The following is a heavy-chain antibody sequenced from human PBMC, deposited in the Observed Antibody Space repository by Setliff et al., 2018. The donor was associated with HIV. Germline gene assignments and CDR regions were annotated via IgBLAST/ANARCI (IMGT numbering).Heavy chain of an antibody. CDR1: GYSISSGYY. J-gene: IGHJ4*02. CDR3: TVYNTGSSKDHY. Sequence: SETLSLTCAVSGYSISSGYYWSWIRQPPGKGLEWIGYMYYSGNTNYNPSIKSRVTISVDTSKNQFSLKLNSVTAADTAVYYCTVYNTGSSKDHYWGQGTPVTVSS. CDR2: MYYSGNT. V-gene: IGHV4-38-2*01. D-gene: IGHD2-8*02.